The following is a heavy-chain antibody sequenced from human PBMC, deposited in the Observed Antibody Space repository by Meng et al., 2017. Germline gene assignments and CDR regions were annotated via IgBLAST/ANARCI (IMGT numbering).Heavy chain of an antibody. CDR2: LYYTGTT. D-gene: IGHD5-18*01. CDR1: GGSISSGNYH. CDR3: ARGRDTAKSGY. V-gene: IGHV4-31*03. J-gene: IGHJ4*02. Sequence: VPPQESGPGLVKPSQTLSLTCSVSGGSISSGNYHWSWFRQHPGKGLEWIGTLYYTGTTFYNPSLMSRPTISLDTSKNQFSLNLNSMTAADTAIYYCARGRDTAKSGYWGQGTLVTVSS.